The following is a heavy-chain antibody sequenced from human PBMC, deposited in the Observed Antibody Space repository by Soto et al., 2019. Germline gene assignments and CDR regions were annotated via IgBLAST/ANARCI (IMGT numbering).Heavy chain of an antibody. D-gene: IGHD4-17*01. V-gene: IGHV3-23*01. CDR2: ISGSGGST. Sequence: GGSLRLSCAASVFTFSSYAMSWVRQAPGKGLEWVSAISGSGGSTYYADSVKGRFTISRDNSKNTLYLQMNSLRAEDTAVYYCAREHQTTVTTVSRGLYYFDYWGQGTLVTVSS. CDR1: VFTFSSYA. J-gene: IGHJ4*02. CDR3: AREHQTTVTTVSRGLYYFDY.